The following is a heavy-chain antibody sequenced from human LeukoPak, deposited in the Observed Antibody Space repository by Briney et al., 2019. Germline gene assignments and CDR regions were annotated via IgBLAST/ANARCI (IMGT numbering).Heavy chain of an antibody. Sequence: SVKVSCKASGYTFTSSGITWVGHAPGQGLEWMGWISAYNGKTTYAKKPPGRVTMTTDTSMRRAHMDPKCTRSDHTAVYYCASDMEFTTFGVVTRFDPWGQGTLVTVSS. V-gene: IGHV1-18*01. CDR2: ISAYNGKT. J-gene: IGHJ5*02. CDR1: GYTFTSSG. D-gene: IGHD3-3*01. CDR3: ASDMEFTTFGVVTRFDP.